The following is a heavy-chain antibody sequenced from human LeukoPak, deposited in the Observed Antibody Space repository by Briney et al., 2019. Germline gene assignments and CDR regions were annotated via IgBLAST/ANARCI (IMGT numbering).Heavy chain of an antibody. J-gene: IGHJ5*02. V-gene: IGHV5-51*01. CDR1: GYSFTNYW. D-gene: IGHD6-13*01. CDR2: IYPGDSDI. CDR3: ARHPIAAGGAYNWFDP. Sequence: GESLTISCKGSGYSFTNYWIAWVRQMPGKGLEWMGIIYPGDSDIRYSPSFQGQVTISADKSISTAYLQWISLKASDTAMYYCARHPIAAGGAYNWFDPWGQGTLVTVSS.